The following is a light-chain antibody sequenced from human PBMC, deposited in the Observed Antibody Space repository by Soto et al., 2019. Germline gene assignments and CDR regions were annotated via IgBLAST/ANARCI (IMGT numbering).Light chain of an antibody. V-gene: IGKV1-5*03. CDR3: QHYNSYSEA. CDR2: TAS. Sequence: DIQMQQSPCSLSASVGDRVTITCRASQTISSWLAWYHQKPGKAPKLLIYTASTLKSGVPSRFSGSGSGTEFTLTISSLQPDDFATYYCQHYNSYSEAFGQGAKVDIK. CDR1: QTISSW. J-gene: IGKJ1*01.